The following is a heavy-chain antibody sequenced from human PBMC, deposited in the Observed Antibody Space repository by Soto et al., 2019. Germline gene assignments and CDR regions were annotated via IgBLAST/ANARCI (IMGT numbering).Heavy chain of an antibody. CDR3: ARGRCLGCGMDV. D-gene: IGHD2-15*01. Sequence: VGSLRLSCAASGFTFSDYYMTWIRQAPGKGLEWVSYIISSGSTIYYADSVKGRFTTSRDNAKNSLYLQMNSLRVEDTAVYYYARGRCLGCGMDVWGQGTTVTVSS. J-gene: IGHJ6*02. V-gene: IGHV3-11*01. CDR2: IISSGSTI. CDR1: GFTFSDYY.